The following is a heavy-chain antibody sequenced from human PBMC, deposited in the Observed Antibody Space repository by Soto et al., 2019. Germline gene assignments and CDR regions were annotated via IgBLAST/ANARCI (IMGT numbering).Heavy chain of an antibody. Sequence: PGGSLRLSCTASGFTFGDYAMSWFRQAPGKGLEWVGFIRSKAYGGTTEYAASVKGRFTISRDDSKSIAYLQMNSLKTGDTAVYYCTRDSPTDRYSSYHMDVWGQGTTVTVSS. CDR1: GFTFGDYA. J-gene: IGHJ6*02. V-gene: IGHV3-49*03. CDR3: TRDSPTDRYSSYHMDV. D-gene: IGHD6-19*01. CDR2: IRSKAYGGTT.